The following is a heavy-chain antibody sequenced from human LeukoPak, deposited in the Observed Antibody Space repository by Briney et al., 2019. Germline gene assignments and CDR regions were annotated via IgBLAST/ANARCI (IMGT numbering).Heavy chain of an antibody. CDR3: ARNPRYCTNGVCYPSDY. J-gene: IGHJ4*02. CDR1: GGSISSSSHY. CDR2: INHSGST. V-gene: IGHV4-39*07. Sequence: SETLSLTCTVSGGSISSSSHYWVWIRQPPGKGLEWIGEINHSGSTNYNPSLKSRVTISVDTSKNQFSLKLSSVTAADTAVYYCARNPRYCTNGVCYPSDYWGQGTLVTVSS. D-gene: IGHD2-8*01.